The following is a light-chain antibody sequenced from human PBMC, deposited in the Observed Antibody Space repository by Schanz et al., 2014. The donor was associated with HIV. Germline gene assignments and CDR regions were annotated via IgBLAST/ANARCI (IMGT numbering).Light chain of an antibody. J-gene: IGLJ2*01. Sequence: QSLLTQPPSVSAAPGQRVTISCSGSASNIGHNYVSWFQQFPGTTPKLLIYVTHQRPSEIPDRFSGSKTGTSATLAIIGLQTGDEADYYCGTWDSTLSAVVFGGGTKLTVL. CDR3: GTWDSTLSAVV. CDR2: VTH. CDR1: ASNIGHNY. V-gene: IGLV1-51*01.